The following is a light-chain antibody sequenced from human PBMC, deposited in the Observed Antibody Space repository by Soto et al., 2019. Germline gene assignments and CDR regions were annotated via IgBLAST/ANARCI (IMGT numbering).Light chain of an antibody. CDR1: SSDVGAYNY. J-gene: IGLJ1*01. V-gene: IGLV2-14*01. CDR2: DVS. CDR3: SSYTSSSTYV. Sequence: QSALTQPASVSGSPGQSITISCTGTSSDVGAYNYVSWYQQDPGKAPKVMIYDVSNRPSGASNRFSGSKSGNTASLTISGLQAEDEAEYYCSSYTSSSTYVFGTGTKLTVL.